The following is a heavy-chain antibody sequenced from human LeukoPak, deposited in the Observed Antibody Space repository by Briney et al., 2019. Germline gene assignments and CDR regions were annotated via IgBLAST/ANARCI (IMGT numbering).Heavy chain of an antibody. CDR2: ISYDGSNK. CDR3: AKEGDSNPSH. Sequence: GGSLRLSCAASGFTLSSYGMHWVRQAPGKGLEWVAVISYDGSNKYYADSVKGRFTISRDNSKNTLYLQMNSLRAEDTAVYYCAKEGDSNPSHWGQGTLVTVSS. V-gene: IGHV3-30*18. CDR1: GFTLSSYG. J-gene: IGHJ4*02. D-gene: IGHD4-11*01.